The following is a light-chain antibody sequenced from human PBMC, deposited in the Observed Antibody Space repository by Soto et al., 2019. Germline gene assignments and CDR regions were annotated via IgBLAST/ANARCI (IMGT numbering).Light chain of an antibody. CDR1: GSDVGNYNL. CDR2: EGS. Sequence: QSALTQPASVSGSPGQSITISCTGTGSDVGNYNLVSWYQQHPDKAPKLMIYEGSKRPSGVSNRFSGSKSGNTASLTISGLQAEDEADYFCCSHAASSTYVVFGGGTKVTVL. CDR3: CSHAASSTYVV. V-gene: IGLV2-23*01. J-gene: IGLJ2*01.